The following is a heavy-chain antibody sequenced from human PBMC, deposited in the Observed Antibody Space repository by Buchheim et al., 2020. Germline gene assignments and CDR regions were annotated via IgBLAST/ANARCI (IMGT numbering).Heavy chain of an antibody. J-gene: IGHJ6*02. V-gene: IGHV3-30-3*01. CDR1: GFTFSSYA. CDR2: ISYDGSNK. Sequence: QVQLVESGGGVVQPGRSLRLSCAASGFTFSSYAMHWVRQAPGKGLEWVAVISYDGSNKYYADSVKGRFTISRDNSKNTLYLQMNSRRAEDTAVYYCARAGPPGPNYYYYGMDVWGQGTT. CDR3: ARAGPPGPNYYYYGMDV.